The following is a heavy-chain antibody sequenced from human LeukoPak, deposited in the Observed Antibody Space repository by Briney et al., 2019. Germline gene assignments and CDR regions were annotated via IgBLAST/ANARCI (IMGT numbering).Heavy chain of an antibody. CDR1: GYTFTSYG. Sequence: ASVKVSCKASGYTFTSYGISWVRQAPGQGLEWMGWINTNTGNPTYAQGFTGRFVFSLDTSVSTAYLQISSLKAEDTAVYYCARGPVGTSPTYYYYYGMDVWGQGTTVTVSS. J-gene: IGHJ6*02. V-gene: IGHV7-4-1*02. D-gene: IGHD7-27*01. CDR2: INTNTGNP. CDR3: ARGPVGTSPTYYYYYGMDV.